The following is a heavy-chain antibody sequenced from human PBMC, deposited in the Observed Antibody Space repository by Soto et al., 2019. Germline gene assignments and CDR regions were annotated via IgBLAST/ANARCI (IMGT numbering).Heavy chain of an antibody. CDR3: ARFGRRLSAPVFDY. CDR2: IHSAGST. J-gene: IGHJ4*02. D-gene: IGHD6-25*01. V-gene: IGHV4-59*01. Sequence: SETLSLTCAVSGGYISSYYWSWIRQPTGKGLEWIGYIHSAGSTDYNPSLKSRVTISVDTSMNQFSLKLNSVTAADTAVYYCARFGRRLSAPVFDYWGQGFLVTVSS. CDR1: GGYISSYY.